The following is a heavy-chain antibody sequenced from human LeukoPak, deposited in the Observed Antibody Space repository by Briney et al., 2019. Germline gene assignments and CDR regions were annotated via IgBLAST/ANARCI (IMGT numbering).Heavy chain of an antibody. CDR2: IYYSGST. CDR3: AREDMVRGVDY. V-gene: IGHV4-59*12. CDR1: GGSISSYY. J-gene: IGHJ4*02. Sequence: PSETLSLTCTVAGGSISSYYWNWIRQPPGKGLEWIGYIYYSGSTNSNPSLKSRVTISVDTSKNQFSLKLSSVTAADTAVYYCAREDMVRGVDYRGQGTLVTVSS. D-gene: IGHD3-10*01.